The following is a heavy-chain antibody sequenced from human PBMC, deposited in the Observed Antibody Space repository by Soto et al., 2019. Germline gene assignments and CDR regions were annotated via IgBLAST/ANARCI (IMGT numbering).Heavy chain of an antibody. D-gene: IGHD4-17*01. Sequence: PGGSLRLSCAASGFTFSSYGMHWVRQAPGKGLEWVAVISYDGSNKYYADSVKGRFTISRDNSKNTLYLQMNSLRAEDTAVYYCAKDRYNDYGDYVHETRHHRALDYWGQGTLVTVSS. CDR1: GFTFSSYG. J-gene: IGHJ4*02. V-gene: IGHV3-30*18. CDR2: ISYDGSNK. CDR3: AKDRYNDYGDYVHETRHHRALDY.